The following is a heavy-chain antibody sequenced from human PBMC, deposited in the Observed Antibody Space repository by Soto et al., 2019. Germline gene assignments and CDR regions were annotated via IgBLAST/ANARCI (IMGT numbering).Heavy chain of an antibody. D-gene: IGHD5-12*01. CDR2: MNPNSGNT. Sequence: ASVKVSCKASGYTFTSYDINWVRQATGQGLEWMGWMNPNSGNTGYAQKFQGRVTMTRNTSISTAYMELSSLRSEDTAVYYCARGHARDGYNYREATLPEYWGQGTLVTVSS. CDR3: ARGHARDGYNYREATLPEY. V-gene: IGHV1-8*01. J-gene: IGHJ4*02. CDR1: GYTFTSYD.